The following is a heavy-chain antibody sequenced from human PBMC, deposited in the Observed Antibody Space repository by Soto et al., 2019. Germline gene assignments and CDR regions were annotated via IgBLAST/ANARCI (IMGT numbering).Heavy chain of an antibody. V-gene: IGHV4-30-4*01. Sequence: LSLTCTVSGGSISSGDYYWSWIRQPPGKGLEWIGYIYYSGSTYYNPSLKSRVTISVDTSKNQFSLKLSSVTAADTAVYYCARATDRGYGSGIFYGMDVWRQGTTVTVSS. CDR3: ARATDRGYGSGIFYGMDV. D-gene: IGHD3-10*01. CDR2: IYYSGST. J-gene: IGHJ6*02. CDR1: GGSISSGDYY.